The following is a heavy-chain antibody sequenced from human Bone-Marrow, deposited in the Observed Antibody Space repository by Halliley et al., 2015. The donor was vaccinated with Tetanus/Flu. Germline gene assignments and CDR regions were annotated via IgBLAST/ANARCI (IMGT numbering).Heavy chain of an antibody. Sequence: TLSLTCTVSGASVISTAFYWGWVRQPPGKGLEWIGRIDSAGNTHYDPSFEGRVIIAVDTSKNQFSLSLRSVIAADTAVYYCARHRRGQSGWLLSYYFDSWGQGNLVTVSS. CDR3: ARHRRGQSGWLLSYYFDS. D-gene: IGHD3-9*01. J-gene: IGHJ4*02. CDR1: GASVISTAFY. CDR2: IDSAGNT. V-gene: IGHV4-39*01.